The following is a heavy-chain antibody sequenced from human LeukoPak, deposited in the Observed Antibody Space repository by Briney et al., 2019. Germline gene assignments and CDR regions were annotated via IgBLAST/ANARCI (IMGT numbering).Heavy chain of an antibody. CDR1: GFTFSSYA. D-gene: IGHD1-26*01. J-gene: IGHJ4*02. Sequence: PGGSLRLSCAASGFTFSSYAMHWVRQAPGKGLEYVSAISSNGGSTYYANSVKGRFTISRDNSKNTLYLQMGSLRAEDMAVYYCARDRGFIVGAYFDYWGQGTLVTVSS. CDR2: ISSNGGST. V-gene: IGHV3-64*01. CDR3: ARDRGFIVGAYFDY.